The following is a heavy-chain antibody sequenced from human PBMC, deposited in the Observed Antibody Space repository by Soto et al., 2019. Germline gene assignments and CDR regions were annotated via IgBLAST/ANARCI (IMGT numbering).Heavy chain of an antibody. J-gene: IGHJ4*02. D-gene: IGHD2-15*01. CDR2: INAGNVNT. CDR3: ARDRGWWPDY. V-gene: IGHV1-3*01. Sequence: QVQLVQSGAEVKKPGASVKVSCKASGYTFTSYAMHWVRQAPGQRLEWMGWINAGNVNTRDSQKFQGRVTTTRDTSASTAYMELSSLRTEDTAVYYCARDRGWWPDYGGQGTLVTVSS. CDR1: GYTFTSYA.